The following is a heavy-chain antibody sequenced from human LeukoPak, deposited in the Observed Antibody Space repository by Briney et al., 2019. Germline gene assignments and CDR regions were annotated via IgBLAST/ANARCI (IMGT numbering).Heavy chain of an antibody. Sequence: PSETLSLTCTVSGGSISSYYWSWIRQPPGKGLEWIGYIYYSGSTNYNPSLKSRVTISVDTSKNQFSLKLSSVTAADTAVYYCARVIRDCDSSGYNLAYIDYWGQGTLVTVSS. CDR1: GGSISSYY. J-gene: IGHJ4*02. CDR3: ARVIRDCDSSGYNLAYIDY. V-gene: IGHV4-59*01. D-gene: IGHD3-22*01. CDR2: IYYSGST.